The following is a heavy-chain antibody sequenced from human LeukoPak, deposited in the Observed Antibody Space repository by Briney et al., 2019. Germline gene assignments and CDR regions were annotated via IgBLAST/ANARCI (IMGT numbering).Heavy chain of an antibody. D-gene: IGHD2-2*02. CDR3: AKDIAEGYCSSTSCYTGGYYFDY. CDR2: ISWNSGSI. Sequence: GGSLRLSCAASGFTFDDYAMHWVRQAPGKGLEWVSGISWNSGSIGYADSVKGRLTISRDNAKNSLYLQMNSLRAEDTALYYCAKDIAEGYCSSTSCYTGGYYFDYWGQGTLVTVSS. CDR1: GFTFDDYA. V-gene: IGHV3-9*01. J-gene: IGHJ4*02.